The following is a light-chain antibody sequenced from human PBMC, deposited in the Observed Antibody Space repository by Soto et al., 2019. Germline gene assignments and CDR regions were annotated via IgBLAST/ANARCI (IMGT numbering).Light chain of an antibody. Sequence: EMVLTQSPGTLSLSPGERATLSCRASQSVSSTYLVWYQQRRGQAPRLLIYGASSRAAGIPDRFSGRGSGTDFTLTISRLEPEDFAVYYCQQYYNSPYTFGQGPKLEI. V-gene: IGKV3-20*01. CDR2: GAS. J-gene: IGKJ2*01. CDR3: QQYYNSPYT. CDR1: QSVSSTY.